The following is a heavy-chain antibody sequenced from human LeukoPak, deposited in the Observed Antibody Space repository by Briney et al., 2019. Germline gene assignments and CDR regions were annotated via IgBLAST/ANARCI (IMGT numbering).Heavy chain of an antibody. J-gene: IGHJ6*02. CDR2: ISGSGGST. CDR3: AKDQGFTRPYGMDV. V-gene: IGHV3-23*01. CDR1: GFTFSSYA. Sequence: GGSLRLSCAASGFTFSSYAMSWVRQAPGKGLELVSAISGSGGSTYYADSVKGRFTISRDNSKNTLYLQMNSLRAEDTAVYYCAKDQGFTRPYGMDVWGQGTTVTVSS.